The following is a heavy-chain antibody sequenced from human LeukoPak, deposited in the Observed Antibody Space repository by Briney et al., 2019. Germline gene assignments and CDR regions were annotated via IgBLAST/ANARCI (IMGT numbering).Heavy chain of an antibody. CDR1: GFTFSSYS. V-gene: IGHV3-21*01. D-gene: IGHD3-3*01. J-gene: IGHJ3*02. Sequence: PGGSLRLFCAASGFTFSSYSMNWVRQAPGKGLEWVSSISSSSSYIYYADSVKGRFTISRDNAKNSLYLQMNSLRAEDTAVYYCARSISDAFDIWGQGTMVTVSS. CDR2: ISSSSSYI. CDR3: ARSISDAFDI.